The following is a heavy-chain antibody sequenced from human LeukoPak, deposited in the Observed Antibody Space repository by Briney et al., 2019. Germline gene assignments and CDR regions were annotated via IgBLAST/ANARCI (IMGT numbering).Heavy chain of an antibody. V-gene: IGHV4-34*01. Sequence: SETLSLTCAVYGGSFSGYYWSWIRQPPGKGLEWIGEINHGGSTNYNPSLKSRVTISVDTSKNQFSLKLSSVTAADTAVYYCARGRRGAARRPNNWFDPWGQGTLVTVSS. CDR2: INHGGST. J-gene: IGHJ5*02. CDR3: ARGRRGAARRPNNWFDP. D-gene: IGHD1-26*01. CDR1: GGSFSGYY.